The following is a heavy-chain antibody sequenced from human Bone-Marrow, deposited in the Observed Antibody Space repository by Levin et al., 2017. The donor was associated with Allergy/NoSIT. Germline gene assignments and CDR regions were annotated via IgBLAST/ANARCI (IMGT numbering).Heavy chain of an antibody. CDR2: IYYSGRT. V-gene: IGHV4-39*01. D-gene: IGHD3-10*01. Sequence: KTSETLSLTCTVSGGSISSSSYHWGWVRQPPGKGLEWIGSIYYSGRTYYHPSLNSRVTISVDTSKNQFSLHLSSVTAADTAVYYCARQITGIKDFDYWGQGTLVTVSS. CDR1: GGSISSSSYH. J-gene: IGHJ4*02. CDR3: ARQITGIKDFDY.